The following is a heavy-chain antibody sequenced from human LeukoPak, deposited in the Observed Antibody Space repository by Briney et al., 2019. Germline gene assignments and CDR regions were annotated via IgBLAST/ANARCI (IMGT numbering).Heavy chain of an antibody. V-gene: IGHV4-4*07. Sequence: SETLSLTCTVSGGSISSYYWSWIRQPAGKGLEWIGRIYATGSTNYNPSLKSRVTMSVDASKNQFSLNLNSVTAADTAVYYCARVGYSSGWYPLDYWGQGTLVTVSS. CDR1: GGSISSYY. CDR2: IYATGST. D-gene: IGHD6-19*01. J-gene: IGHJ4*02. CDR3: ARVGYSSGWYPLDY.